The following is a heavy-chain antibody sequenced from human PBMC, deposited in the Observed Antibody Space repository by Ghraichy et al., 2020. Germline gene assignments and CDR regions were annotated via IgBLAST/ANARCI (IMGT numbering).Heavy chain of an antibody. V-gene: IGHV3-74*01. Sequence: GGSLRLSCAASGFTFSHYWMHWVRQAPGKGLVWVSRIKSDGSNTIYADSVKGRFTISRDNAKNTLYLQMNSLRAEDTAVYYCAREYCSGGRCFFGTGGSHFDYWGQGTLVTVAS. J-gene: IGHJ4*02. CDR3: AREYCSGGRCFFGTGGSHFDY. CDR2: IKSDGSNT. CDR1: GFTFSHYW. D-gene: IGHD2-15*01.